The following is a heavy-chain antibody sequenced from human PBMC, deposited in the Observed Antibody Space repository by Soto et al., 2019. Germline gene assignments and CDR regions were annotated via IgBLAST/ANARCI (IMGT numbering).Heavy chain of an antibody. D-gene: IGHD4-17*01. CDR2: ISYDGSNK. Sequence: GGSLRLSCAASGFTFSSYAMHWVRQAPGKGLEWVAVISYDGSNKYYADSVKGRFTISRDNSKNTLYLQMNSLRAEDTAVYYCARFSPGDYREDYFDYWGQGTLVTVSS. CDR3: ARFSPGDYREDYFDY. V-gene: IGHV3-30-3*01. J-gene: IGHJ4*02. CDR1: GFTFSSYA.